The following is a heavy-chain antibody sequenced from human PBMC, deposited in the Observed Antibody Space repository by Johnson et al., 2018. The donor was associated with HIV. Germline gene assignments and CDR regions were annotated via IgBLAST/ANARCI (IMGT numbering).Heavy chain of an antibody. J-gene: IGHJ3*02. CDR3: ARDQSEVDAFDI. Sequence: QVQLVESGGGVVQPGRSLRLSCAASGFTFSSYPMHWVRQAPGKGLEWVAVISYDGSNRYYADSVKGRFTISRDNSKNTLYLQMNSLRAEDTAVYYCARDQSEVDAFDIWGQGTMVTVSS. CDR2: ISYDGSNR. CDR1: GFTFSSYP. V-gene: IGHV3-30*04.